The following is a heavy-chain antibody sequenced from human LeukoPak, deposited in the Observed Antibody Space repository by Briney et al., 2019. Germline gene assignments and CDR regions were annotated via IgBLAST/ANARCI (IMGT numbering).Heavy chain of an antibody. CDR1: GYTFTGYY. J-gene: IGHJ6*03. CDR2: IKPNSGDT. V-gene: IGHV1-2*02. D-gene: IGHD3-3*02. CDR3: VTGRTIFYYYMDV. Sequence: ASVKVSCKASGYTFTGYYMHWVRQAPGQGLEWMGWIKPNSGDTKYAQKFQGRVTMTRDTSISTVYMELSRLRFDDTAVYYCVTGRTIFYYYMDVWGKGTTVAISS.